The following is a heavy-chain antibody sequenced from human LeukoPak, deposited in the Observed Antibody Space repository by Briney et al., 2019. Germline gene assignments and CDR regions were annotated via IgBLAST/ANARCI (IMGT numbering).Heavy chain of an antibody. CDR1: GFPSSSYW. Sequence: GGSLRLSCVASGFPSSSYWMTWVRQAPGKGLEWVANIKQDGSKKSYVDSVKGRFTISRDNAENSLYLQMNSLRAEDTAIYYCTRVGYIDEGIDYWGQGTLVTVSS. D-gene: IGHD5-24*01. J-gene: IGHJ4*02. CDR2: IKQDGSKK. CDR3: TRVGYIDEGIDY. V-gene: IGHV3-7*04.